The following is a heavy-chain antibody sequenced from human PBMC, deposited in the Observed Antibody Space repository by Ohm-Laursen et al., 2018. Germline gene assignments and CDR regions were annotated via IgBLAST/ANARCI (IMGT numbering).Heavy chain of an antibody. V-gene: IGHV4-39*01. Sequence: SDTLSLTWNVSGGSISSSSYYWGWIRQPPGKGLEWIGSMYYSGSSYYNPSLKSRVIIDVDTSKNQLSLKLSSVTAADTAVYYCARRGYSYGNFDSWGQGILVTVSS. CDR3: ARRGYSYGNFDS. J-gene: IGHJ4*02. CDR2: MYYSGSS. D-gene: IGHD5-18*01. CDR1: GGSISSSSYY.